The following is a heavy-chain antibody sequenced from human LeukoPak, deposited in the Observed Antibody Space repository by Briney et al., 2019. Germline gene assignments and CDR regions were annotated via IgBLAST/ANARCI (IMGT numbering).Heavy chain of an antibody. J-gene: IGHJ4*02. CDR1: GGSFSGYY. CDR3: ARVPYYYDSSGLDY. V-gene: IGHV4-31*11. D-gene: IGHD3-22*01. Sequence: SETLSLTCAVYGGSFSGYYWSWIRQHPGKGLEWIGYIYYSGSTYYNPSLKSRVTISVDTSKNQFSLKLSSVTAADTAVYYCARVPYYYDSSGLDYWGQGTLVTVSS. CDR2: IYYSGST.